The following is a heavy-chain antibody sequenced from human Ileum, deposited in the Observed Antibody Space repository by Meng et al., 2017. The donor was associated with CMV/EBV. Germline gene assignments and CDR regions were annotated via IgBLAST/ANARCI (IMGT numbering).Heavy chain of an antibody. D-gene: IGHD3-3*01. CDR2: IIPIFGTA. CDR1: AGTFSDYA. Sequence: SAGTFSDYAISWVRQAPGQGLEWMGGIIPIFGTANYAQKCQGRVTITTDESTSTAYMELSSLRSEDTAVYYCARGRMEWSRGGVFDYWGQGTLVTVSS. V-gene: IGHV1-69*05. J-gene: IGHJ4*02. CDR3: ARGRMEWSRGGVFDY.